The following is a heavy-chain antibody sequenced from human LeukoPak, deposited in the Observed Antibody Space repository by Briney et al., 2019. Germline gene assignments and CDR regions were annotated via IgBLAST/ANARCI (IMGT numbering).Heavy chain of an antibody. Sequence: GGSLRLSCAASGFTFSSYSMNWVRQAPGKGLECVSSISSSSSYIYYADSVKGRFTISRDNAKNSLYLQMNSRRAEDTAGYYCARDGAFKGLIHYXGQATLVXV. V-gene: IGHV3-21*01. CDR3: ARDGAFKGLIHY. J-gene: IGHJ4*02. CDR1: GFTFSSYS. D-gene: IGHD1-26*01. CDR2: ISSSSSYI.